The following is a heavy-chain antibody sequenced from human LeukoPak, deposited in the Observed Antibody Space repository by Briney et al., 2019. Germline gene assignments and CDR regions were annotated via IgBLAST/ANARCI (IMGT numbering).Heavy chain of an antibody. V-gene: IGHV3-23*01. CDR2: ISGSGGST. J-gene: IGHJ4*02. D-gene: IGHD4-17*01. CDR1: GFTFSSYA. CDR3: AKSLYGDYDGAGVGY. Sequence: GGSLRLSCAASGFTFSSYAMSWVRQAPGKGLEWVSAISGSGGSTYYADSVKGRFTISRDNSKNTLYLQMNSLRAEDTAVYYCAKSLYGDYDGAGVGYWGQGTLVTVSS.